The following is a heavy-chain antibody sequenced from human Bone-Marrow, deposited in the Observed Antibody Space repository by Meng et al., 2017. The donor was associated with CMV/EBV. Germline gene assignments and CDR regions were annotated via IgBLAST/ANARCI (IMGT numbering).Heavy chain of an antibody. J-gene: IGHJ4*02. V-gene: IGHV3-74*01. D-gene: IGHD2-2*02. CDR1: GFTFSSYW. CDR2: IGGDGTST. CDR3: VRDRTLYDC. Sequence: GESLKISCAASGFTFSSYWMHWVRQAPGKGLVWVSRIGGDGTSTNYADSVKGRFTISRDNAKNTLFLQMNSLRADDTAVYFCVRDRTLYDCWGQGTLVTVSS.